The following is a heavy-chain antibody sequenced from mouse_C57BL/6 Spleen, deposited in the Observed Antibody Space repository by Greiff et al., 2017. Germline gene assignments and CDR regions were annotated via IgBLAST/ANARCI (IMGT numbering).Heavy chain of an antibody. Sequence: VQLQQSGPELVKPGASVKIPCKASGYTFTDYNMDWVKQSHGKSLEWIGEINPNNGGTIYNQKFKGKATVTVDKSSSTADMELRSLTSEETAVYYCARSYYYGSSLYYFDYWGQGTTLTVSS. CDR1: GYTFTDYN. CDR2: INPNNGGT. D-gene: IGHD1-1*01. J-gene: IGHJ2*01. V-gene: IGHV1-18*01. CDR3: ARSYYYGSSLYYFDY.